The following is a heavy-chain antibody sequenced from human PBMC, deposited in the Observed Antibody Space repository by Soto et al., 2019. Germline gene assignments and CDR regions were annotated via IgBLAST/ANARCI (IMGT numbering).Heavy chain of an antibody. CDR3: ARVYGSGSSFTFDY. J-gene: IGHJ4*02. D-gene: IGHD3-10*01. Sequence: PSETLSLTCTVSGGSISSYYWSWIRQPPGKGLEWIGYIYYSGSTNYNPSLKSRVTISVDTSKNQFSLKLGSVAAADTAVYYCARVYGSGSSFTFDYWGQGTLVTVSS. CDR1: GGSISSYY. CDR2: IYYSGST. V-gene: IGHV4-59*01.